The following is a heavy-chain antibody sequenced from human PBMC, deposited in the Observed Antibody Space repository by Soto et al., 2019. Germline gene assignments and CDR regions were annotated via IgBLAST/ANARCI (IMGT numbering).Heavy chain of an antibody. CDR3: ARDGGRHSGGIDY. CDR1: GGTFSSYS. V-gene: IGHV1-69*01. Sequence: QVQLVQSGAEVKKPGSSVKVSCKASGGTFSSYSINWVRQAPGQVLEWMGEIITIFGTANYAQKFQGRVTITADESTSTAYMELRSLRSADTSVYYCARDGGRHSGGIDYWGQGTLVTVSS. D-gene: IGHD1-26*01. J-gene: IGHJ4*02. CDR2: IITIFGTA.